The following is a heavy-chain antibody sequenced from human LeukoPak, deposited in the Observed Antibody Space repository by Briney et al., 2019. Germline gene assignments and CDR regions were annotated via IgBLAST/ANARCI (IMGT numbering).Heavy chain of an antibody. CDR3: AKPSVDTSMVDSHFDS. J-gene: IGHJ4*02. D-gene: IGHD5-18*01. V-gene: IGHV3-23*01. Sequence: PGGSLRLSCAASGFTFSTYAMSWVRQAPGKGLDWVAAISGSGGSTFYADSVKGRFTISRDNAKNTLYVQMKSLRAEDTAVYYSAKPSVDTSMVDSHFDSWGQGTLVTVSS. CDR2: ISGSGGST. CDR1: GFTFSTYA.